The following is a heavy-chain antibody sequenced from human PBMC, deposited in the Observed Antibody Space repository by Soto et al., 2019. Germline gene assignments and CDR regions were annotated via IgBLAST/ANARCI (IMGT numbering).Heavy chain of an antibody. J-gene: IGHJ4*02. D-gene: IGHD3-16*02. Sequence: GGSLRLSCAASGFTFSSYAMHWVRQAPGKGLEYVSAISSNGGSTYYANSVKGRFTISRDNSKNTLYLQMGSLRAEDMAVYYCATGHLGELSSTNFDYWGQGTLVTVSS. CDR3: ATGHLGELSSTNFDY. V-gene: IGHV3-64*01. CDR1: GFTFSSYA. CDR2: ISSNGGST.